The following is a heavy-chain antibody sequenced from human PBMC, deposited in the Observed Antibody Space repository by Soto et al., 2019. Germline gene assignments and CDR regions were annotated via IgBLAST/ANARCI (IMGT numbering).Heavy chain of an antibody. V-gene: IGHV4-59*01. CDR3: ARYRREAVAGYTLDN. CDR1: GGSISSNY. Sequence: SLTCTVSGGSISSNYWTWIRQPPGKGLEWIGYVYNSGSTNYNPSPKSRVTISEDTSKSQFSLKVNSMTAADTAVYYCARYRREAVAGYTLDNWGQGILVTVS. J-gene: IGHJ4*02. CDR2: VYNSGST. D-gene: IGHD6-13*01.